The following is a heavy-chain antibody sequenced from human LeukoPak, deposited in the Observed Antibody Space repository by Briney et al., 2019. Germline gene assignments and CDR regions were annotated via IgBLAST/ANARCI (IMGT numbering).Heavy chain of an antibody. CDR3: ARVVVVPAAILPYYCGMDV. CDR2: INHSGST. D-gene: IGHD2-2*02. V-gene: IGHV4-34*01. CDR1: GGSFSGYY. Sequence: SETLSLTCAVYGGSFSGYYWSWIRQPPGKGLEWIGEINHSGSTNYNPSLKSRVTISVDTSKNQFSLKLSSVTAADTAVYYCARVVVVPAAILPYYCGMDVWGQGTTVTVSS. J-gene: IGHJ6*02.